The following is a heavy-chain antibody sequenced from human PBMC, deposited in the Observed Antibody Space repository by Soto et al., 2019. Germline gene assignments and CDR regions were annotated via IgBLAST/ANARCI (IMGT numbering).Heavy chain of an antibody. CDR1: GGSISSGDYY. J-gene: IGHJ4*02. V-gene: IGHV4-30-4*01. CDR2: IYHSGST. D-gene: IGHD2-21*01. CDR3: ARLQCGGGPCYLVY. Sequence: QVQLQESGPGLVKPSQTLSLTCTVSGGSISSGDYYWSWVRQPPGKGLESIGYIYHSGSTYYNPSLKSRVNISVDTSKNQFSLKLTSVTVADTAVYYCARLQCGGGPCYLVYWGQGPLVTVSS.